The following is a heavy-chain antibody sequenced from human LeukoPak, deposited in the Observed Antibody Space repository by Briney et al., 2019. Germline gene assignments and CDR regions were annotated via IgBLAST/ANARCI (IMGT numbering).Heavy chain of an antibody. J-gene: IGHJ4*02. CDR2: IYSGGST. D-gene: IGHD5-12*01. Sequence: SETLSLTCTVSGGSLSSSHYSWGWIRQPPGKGLEWIGSIYSGGSTYCNPSLKSRVTISVDTSKNQFSLKLSSVTAADTAVYYCARLRVSVTTTSDFDYWGQGTLVTVSS. V-gene: IGHV4-39*01. CDR1: GGSLSSSHYS. CDR3: ARLRVSVTTTSDFDY.